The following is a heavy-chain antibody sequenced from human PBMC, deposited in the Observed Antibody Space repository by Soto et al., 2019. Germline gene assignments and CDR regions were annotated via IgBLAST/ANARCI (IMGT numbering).Heavy chain of an antibody. CDR2: ISGSGGST. J-gene: IGHJ4*02. Sequence: GSLRLSCAASGFTFISYAIIFVRQAPGKGLEWVSSISGSGGSTYYADSVKGRFTISRDNSKNTLYLQMNSLRAEDTALYYCALSTNGGSPYWGQGTLVTVSS. CDR3: ALSTNGGSPY. CDR1: GFTFISYA. V-gene: IGHV3-23*01. D-gene: IGHD2-8*01.